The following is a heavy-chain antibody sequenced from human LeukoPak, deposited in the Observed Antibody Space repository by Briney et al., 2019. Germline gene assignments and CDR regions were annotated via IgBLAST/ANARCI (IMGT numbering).Heavy chain of an antibody. CDR3: ATGGDNSGSANGKIDY. V-gene: IGHV3-23*01. CDR1: GFTFSSNA. CDR2: IDGGGGAT. Sequence: PGGSLRLSCVASGFTFSSNAMTWIRQAPGKGPEWVSSIDGGGGATYYPDPVKGRFTISRDNSKNTLYLQMNSLRAEDTAVYYCATGGDNSGSANGKIDYWGQGTLVTVSS. J-gene: IGHJ4*02. D-gene: IGHD3-10*01.